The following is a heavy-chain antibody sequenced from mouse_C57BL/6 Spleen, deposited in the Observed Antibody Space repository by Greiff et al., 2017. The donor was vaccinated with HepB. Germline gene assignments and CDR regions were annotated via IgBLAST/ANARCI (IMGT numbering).Heavy chain of an antibody. CDR3: ARFNDYAWYFDV. CDR2: IYPGDGDT. Sequence: VQLQQSGPELVKPGASVKISCKASGYAFSSSWMNWVKQRPGKGLEWIGRIYPGDGDTNYNGKFKGKATLTADKSSSTAYMQLSSLTSEDSAVYFCARFNDYAWYFDVWGTGTTVTVSS. V-gene: IGHV1-82*01. D-gene: IGHD2-4*01. J-gene: IGHJ1*03. CDR1: GYAFSSSW.